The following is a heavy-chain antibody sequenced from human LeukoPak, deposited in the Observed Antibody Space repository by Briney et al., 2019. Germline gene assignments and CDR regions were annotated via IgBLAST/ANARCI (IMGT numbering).Heavy chain of an antibody. CDR1: GDSVSSNSAA. CDR3: ARVGGSSWVFDY. CDR2: TYYRSKWYN. Sequence: LSQTLSLTCAISGDSVSSNSAAWNWIRQSPSRGLGWLGRTYYRSKWYNDYAVSVKSRITINPDTSKNQFSLQLNSVTPEDTAVYYCARVGGSSWVFDYWGQGTLVTVSS. D-gene: IGHD6-13*01. V-gene: IGHV6-1*01. J-gene: IGHJ4*02.